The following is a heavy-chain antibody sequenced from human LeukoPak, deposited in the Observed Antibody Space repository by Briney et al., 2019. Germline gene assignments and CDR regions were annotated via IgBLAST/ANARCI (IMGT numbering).Heavy chain of an antibody. J-gene: IGHJ6*03. CDR2: INPSGGST. CDR1: GYTFTKYY. D-gene: IGHD5-18*01. Sequence: GASVKVSCKASGYTFTKYYMNWVRQAPGQGLEWMGIINPSGGSTTYAQKLQGRVTMTRDRSTSTVYMELSSLRSDDTAVYCCARGAWNSVGGYGNYMDVWGKGTTVTVSS. CDR3: ARGAWNSVGGYGNYMDV. V-gene: IGHV1-46*04.